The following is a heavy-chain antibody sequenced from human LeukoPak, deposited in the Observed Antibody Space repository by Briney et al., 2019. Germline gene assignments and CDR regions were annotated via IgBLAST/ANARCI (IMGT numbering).Heavy chain of an antibody. CDR3: ARDRYCSSTSCSLPDY. CDR2: XNPNSGGT. Sequence: RXXXNPNSGGTNYAQKFQDRVTMTRDTSISTAYMELSRLRSDDTAVYYCARDRYCSSTSCSLPDYWGQGTLVTVSS. D-gene: IGHD2-2*01. V-gene: IGHV1-2*02. J-gene: IGHJ4*02.